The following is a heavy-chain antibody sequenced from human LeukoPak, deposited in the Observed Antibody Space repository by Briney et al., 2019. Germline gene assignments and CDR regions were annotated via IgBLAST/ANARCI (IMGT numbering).Heavy chain of an antibody. V-gene: IGHV1-69*13. CDR3: ARDEGYSSSFRPNWFDP. CDR1: GYTFTGYY. Sequence: SVKVSCKASGYTFTGYYMHWVRQAPGQGLEWMGGIIPIFGTANYAQKFQGRVTITADESTSTAYMELSSLRSEDTAVYYCARDEGYSSSFRPNWFDPWGQGTLVTVSS. CDR2: IIPIFGTA. D-gene: IGHD6-6*01. J-gene: IGHJ5*02.